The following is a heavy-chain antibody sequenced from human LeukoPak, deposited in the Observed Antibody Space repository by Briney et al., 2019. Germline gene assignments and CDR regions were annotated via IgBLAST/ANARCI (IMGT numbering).Heavy chain of an antibody. CDR2: IYFSGGT. Sequence: PSETLSLACTVSGGSISSGVYYWGWIRQPPGKGLEWVGSIYFSGGTYYSPSLKSRLSISLDTSKSQFSLKLTSVTAADTAVYYCARAEYYYDSSPFDYWGQGTLVTVSS. J-gene: IGHJ4*02. CDR1: GGSISSGVYY. CDR3: ARAEYYYDSSPFDY. V-gene: IGHV4-39*07. D-gene: IGHD3-22*01.